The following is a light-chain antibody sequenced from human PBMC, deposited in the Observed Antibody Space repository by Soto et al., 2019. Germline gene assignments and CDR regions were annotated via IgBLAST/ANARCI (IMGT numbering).Light chain of an antibody. J-gene: IGLJ2*01. CDR1: NSNIGAGHA. Sequence: QSVLTQPPSVSGAPGQRVTISCTGSNSNIGAGHAAQWYQQPPGTTPKLLIYDNNRRPSGVPVRFSGSRSGTSASLAITGLQAEDEADYYCQSYVNDLSVVFGGGTKLTVL. V-gene: IGLV1-40*01. CDR2: DNN. CDR3: QSYVNDLSVV.